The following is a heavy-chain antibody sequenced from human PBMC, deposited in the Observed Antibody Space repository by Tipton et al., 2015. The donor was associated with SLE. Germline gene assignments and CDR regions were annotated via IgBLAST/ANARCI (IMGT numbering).Heavy chain of an antibody. CDR2: INYSANT. D-gene: IGHD3-22*01. V-gene: IGHV4-34*01. CDR1: GVSMSSYY. Sequence: LRLSCTVSGVSMSSYYWTWIRQTPGKGLEWIGEINYSANTNYNPSLKSRATISIDPSRNQLSLKLSSVTAADTAVYFCARGVAHYYDSGSFDVWGQGTLVTVSS. CDR3: ARGVAHYYDSGSFDV. J-gene: IGHJ3*01.